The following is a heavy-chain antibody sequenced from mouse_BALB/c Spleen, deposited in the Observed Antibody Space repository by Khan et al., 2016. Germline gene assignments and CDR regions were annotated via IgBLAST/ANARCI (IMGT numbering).Heavy chain of an antibody. V-gene: IGHV9-3-1*01. CDR3: ARQDRYGEWACYFDC. CDR2: INTYTGKP. Sequence: QIQLVQSGPELKKPGETVKISCTASGYTFTNYGMNWVKQAPGKGLKWIGWINTYTGKPTYADDFKGRFAISLETSANTAYLQINTLKNEDTAIYCCARQDRYGEWACYFDCGGEGTTITVSA. J-gene: IGHJ2*01. D-gene: IGHD2-13*01. CDR1: GYTFTNYG.